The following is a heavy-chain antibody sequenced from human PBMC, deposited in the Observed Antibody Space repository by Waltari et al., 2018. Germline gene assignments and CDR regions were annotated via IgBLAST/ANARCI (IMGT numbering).Heavy chain of an antibody. CDR3: ARQEN. J-gene: IGHJ4*02. V-gene: IGHV3-30-3*01. Sequence: QVQLVESGGGVVQPGRSLRLSCAASGFTFSSYAMHWVRQAAGKGLEGVAVVSYDGSSKYYADSVKGRCTISRDNTKNTLYLQMNSLGAEDTAVYYCARQENWGQGTLVTVSS. CDR1: GFTFSSYA. CDR2: VSYDGSSK.